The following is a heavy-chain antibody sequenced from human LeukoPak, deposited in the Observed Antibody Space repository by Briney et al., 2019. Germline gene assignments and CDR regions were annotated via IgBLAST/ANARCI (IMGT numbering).Heavy chain of an antibody. Sequence: PGGSLRLSCAASGFTFSSYAMSWVRQAPGKGLEWVSAISGSGGSTYYADSVKGRFTISRDNSKNTLYLQMNSLRAEDTAVYYCAKIYCSSTSCQLWFGELLLDYWGQGTLVTVSS. CDR1: GFTFSSYA. V-gene: IGHV3-23*01. D-gene: IGHD2-2*01. CDR3: AKIYCSSTSCQLWFGELLLDY. CDR2: ISGSGGST. J-gene: IGHJ4*02.